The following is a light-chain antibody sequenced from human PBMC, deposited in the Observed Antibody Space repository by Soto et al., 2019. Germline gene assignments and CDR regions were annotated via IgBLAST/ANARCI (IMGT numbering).Light chain of an antibody. Sequence: EIVLTQSAGTLSLSPGERATLSCRASQSVSSNYLTWYQQKPGQAPRLRIYAASSRATGIPDRFSGSGSGTDFTLTISRLEPEDFAVYYCQQYCSSPFTFGHGTKVAF. CDR2: AAS. J-gene: IGKJ3*01. CDR3: QQYCSSPFT. V-gene: IGKV3-20*01. CDR1: QSVSSNY.